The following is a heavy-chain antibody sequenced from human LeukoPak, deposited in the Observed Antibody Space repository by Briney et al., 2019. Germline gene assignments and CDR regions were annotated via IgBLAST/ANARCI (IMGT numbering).Heavy chain of an antibody. Sequence: ASVKVSCRASGYTFTSYGISWVRQAPGQGLEWMGWISAYNGNTNYAQKFQGRVTMTRDTSISTAYMELSRLRSDDTAVYYCARGRRPDPAAGIDYWGQGTLVTVSS. CDR2: ISAYNGNT. CDR1: GYTFTSYG. D-gene: IGHD6-13*01. V-gene: IGHV1-18*01. J-gene: IGHJ4*02. CDR3: ARGRRPDPAAGIDY.